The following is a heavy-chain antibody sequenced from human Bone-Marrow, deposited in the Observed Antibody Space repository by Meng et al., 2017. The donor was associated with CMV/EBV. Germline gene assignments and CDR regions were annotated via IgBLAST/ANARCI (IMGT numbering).Heavy chain of an antibody. V-gene: IGHV3-30-3*01. CDR1: GFTFSSYA. CDR2: ITYDGSNK. J-gene: IGHJ4*02. D-gene: IGHD3-3*01. CDR3: ATWEWLLPDY. Sequence: GGSRRLSCAASGFTFSSYAMHWVRQVPGKGLEWVAVITYDGSNKYYADSVKGRFTISRDNAKNSQYRQMNSLKAEDTAVYYCATWEWLLPDYWGQGTLVPVSS.